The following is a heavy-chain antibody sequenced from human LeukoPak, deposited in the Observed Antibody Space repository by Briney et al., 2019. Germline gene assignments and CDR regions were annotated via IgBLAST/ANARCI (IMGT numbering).Heavy chain of an antibody. CDR1: GYTFTGYY. CDR3: ARDYQDTAMVRVEGPTRFDP. D-gene: IGHD5-18*01. CDR2: INPNSGGT. J-gene: IGHJ5*02. Sequence: ASVTVSCKASGYTFTGYYMHWVRQAPGQGLEWMGWINPNSGGTNYAQKFQGRVTMTRDTSISTAYMELSRLRSDDTAVYYCARDYQDTAMVRVEGPTRFDPWGQGTLVTVSS. V-gene: IGHV1-2*02.